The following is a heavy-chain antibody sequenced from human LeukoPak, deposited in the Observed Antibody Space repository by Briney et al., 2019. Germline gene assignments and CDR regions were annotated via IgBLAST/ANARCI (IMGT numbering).Heavy chain of an antibody. V-gene: IGHV3-23*01. D-gene: IGHD2-15*01. J-gene: IGHJ4*02. CDR2: ISGSGGST. CDR3: ARYENGGIDY. Sequence: GGSLRLSCAASGFTFSSYGMSWVRQAPGKGLEWVSAISGSGGSTYYADSVKGRFTISRDNSKNTLYLQMNNLRAEDTAVYYCARYENGGIDYWGQGTLVTVSS. CDR1: GFTFSSYG.